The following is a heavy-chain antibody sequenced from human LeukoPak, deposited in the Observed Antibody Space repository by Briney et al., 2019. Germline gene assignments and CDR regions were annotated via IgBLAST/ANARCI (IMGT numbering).Heavy chain of an antibody. J-gene: IGHJ4*02. CDR3: ARAFTPGIRKALWIGDSL. V-gene: IGHV3-30*04. CDR1: GFTFSSYA. CDR2: VSAHGLDK. D-gene: IGHD3-10*01. Sequence: GTSLSLSCAASGFTFSSYAMHWVRQAPGKGLEWLAVVSAHGLDKFYASSVRGRFTISKDTSKNTLSPQMNSLRSDDSGVYYCARAFTPGIRKALWIGDSLWDQGTLVTVSS.